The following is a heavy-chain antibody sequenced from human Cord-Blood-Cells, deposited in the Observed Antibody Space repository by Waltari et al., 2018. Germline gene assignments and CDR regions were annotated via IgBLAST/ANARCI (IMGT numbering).Heavy chain of an antibody. CDR1: GFPFSDYY. CDR2: ISSSSSYT. Sequence: QVQLVESGGGLVKPGGSLRLSCAASGFPFSDYYMTWIRQAPGKGLEWVSCISSSSSYTNYADSVKGRFTISRDNAKNSLYLQMNSLRAEDTAVYYCARDGYFDAVDYWGQGTLVTVSS. V-gene: IGHV3-11*05. CDR3: ARDGYFDAVDY. D-gene: IGHD3-9*01. J-gene: IGHJ4*02.